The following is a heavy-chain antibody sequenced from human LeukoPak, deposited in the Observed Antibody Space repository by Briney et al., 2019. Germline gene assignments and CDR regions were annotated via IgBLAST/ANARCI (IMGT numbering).Heavy chain of an antibody. Sequence: PGGSLRLSCAASGFTFSSYAMSWVRQAPGKGLEWVSYITSNGSTIYYADSVKGRFTISRDNAKKTLYLQMNSLRAEDTAVYYCAREDYGDSYFDFWGQGTLVTVSS. CDR1: GFTFSSYA. D-gene: IGHD4-17*01. V-gene: IGHV3-48*03. J-gene: IGHJ4*02. CDR3: AREDYGDSYFDF. CDR2: ITSNGSTI.